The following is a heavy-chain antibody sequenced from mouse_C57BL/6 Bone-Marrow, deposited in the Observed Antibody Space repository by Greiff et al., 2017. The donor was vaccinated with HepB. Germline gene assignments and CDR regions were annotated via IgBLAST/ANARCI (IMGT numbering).Heavy chain of an antibody. CDR2: IYPRSGKT. Sequence: QVQLQQSGAELARPGASVKLSCKASGYTFTSYGISWVKQRTGQGLEWIGEIYPRSGKTYYNEKFKGKATLTADKSSSTAYMELRSLTSEDSAVYFCARLGVTTVVAPYAMDYWGQGTSVTVSS. J-gene: IGHJ4*01. V-gene: IGHV1-81*01. CDR3: ARLGVTTVVAPYAMDY. D-gene: IGHD1-1*01. CDR1: GYTFTSYG.